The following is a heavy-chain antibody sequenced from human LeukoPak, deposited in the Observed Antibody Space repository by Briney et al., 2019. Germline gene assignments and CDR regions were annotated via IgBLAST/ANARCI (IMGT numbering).Heavy chain of an antibody. CDR1: GGSISSGSYY. CDR2: IYTSGST. CDR3: ARDHRYCSSTSCFRRGYNWFDP. Sequence: SETLSLTCPVSGGSISSGSYYWSWIRQTAGKGLEWIGRIYTSGSTNYNPSLKSRVTISVDTSKNQFSLKLSSVTAADTAVYYCARDHRYCSSTSCFRRGYNWFDPWGQGTLVTVSS. J-gene: IGHJ5*02. V-gene: IGHV4-61*02. D-gene: IGHD2-2*01.